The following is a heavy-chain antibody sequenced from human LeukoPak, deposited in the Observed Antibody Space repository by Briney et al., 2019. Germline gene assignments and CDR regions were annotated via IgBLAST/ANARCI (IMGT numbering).Heavy chain of an antibody. CDR3: ATDRSPGIAAAGY. CDR1: GYTFTSYD. V-gene: IGHV1-8*01. J-gene: IGHJ4*02. D-gene: IGHD6-13*01. Sequence: GASVKVSCKASGYTFTSYDINWVRQATGQGLEWMGWMNPNSGNTGYAQKFQGRVTMTRNTSISTAYMELSSLRSEDTAVYYCATDRSPGIAAAGYWGQGTLVTVSS. CDR2: MNPNSGNT.